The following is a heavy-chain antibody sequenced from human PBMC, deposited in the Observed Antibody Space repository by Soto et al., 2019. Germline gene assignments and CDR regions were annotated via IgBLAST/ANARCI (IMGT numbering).Heavy chain of an antibody. D-gene: IGHD6-6*01. Sequence: QVQLQESGPGLVKPSETLSLICTVSGGSISSYYWNWIRQSPGKGLEWIASLDYSGTTNYNPSLKSRITTSVDPSKKQFSLKIRSVTAADTAVYYCARDSFPPYSSSSKGFDYWGQGSLVTVST. J-gene: IGHJ4*02. V-gene: IGHV4-59*01. CDR3: ARDSFPPYSSSSKGFDY. CDR1: GGSISSYY. CDR2: LDYSGTT.